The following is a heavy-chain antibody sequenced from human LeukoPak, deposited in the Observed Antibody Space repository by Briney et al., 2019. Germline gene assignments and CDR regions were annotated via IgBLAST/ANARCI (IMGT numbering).Heavy chain of an antibody. D-gene: IGHD3-16*01. V-gene: IGHV4-39*01. J-gene: IGHJ6*02. CDR2: IYYSGST. Sequence: PSETLSLTCTVSGGSISSSSYYWCWIRQPPGKGLEWIGSIYYSGSTYYNPSLKSRVTISVDTSKNQFSLKLSSVTAADTAVYYCARPIMITFGGVTPSESYGMDVWGQGTTVTVSS. CDR3: ARPIMITFGGVTPSESYGMDV. CDR1: GGSISSSSYY.